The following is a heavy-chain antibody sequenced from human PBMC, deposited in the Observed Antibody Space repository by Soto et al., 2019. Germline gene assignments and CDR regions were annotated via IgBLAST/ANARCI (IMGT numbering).Heavy chain of an antibody. D-gene: IGHD6-13*01. CDR2: MSYDGTKE. CDR1: GFTFSTYG. CDR3: AKEYGSTWIDH. V-gene: IGHV3-30*18. Sequence: QVELVESGGGVVQPGRSLRLSCAASGFTFSTYGMHWVRQAPGKGLEWVAAMSYDGTKESYVDSVKGRFTISRDNSRNTLFLQLNSLRAEDTAVYYCAKEYGSTWIDHWGQGTLVTVSS. J-gene: IGHJ4*02.